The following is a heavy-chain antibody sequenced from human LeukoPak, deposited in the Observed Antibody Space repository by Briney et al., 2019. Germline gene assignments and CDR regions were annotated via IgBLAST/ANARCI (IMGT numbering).Heavy chain of an antibody. CDR2: IYHSGST. CDR1: GGSTSSGGYS. D-gene: IGHD3-10*01. CDR3: ASSYYYGSGSYPGSVA. V-gene: IGHV4-30-2*01. Sequence: PSQTLSLTCAVSGGSTSSGGYSWSWIRQPPGKGLEWIGYIYHSGSTYYNPSLKSRVTISVDRSKNQFSLKLSSVTAADTAVYYCASSYYYGSGSYPGSVAWGQGTLVTVSS. J-gene: IGHJ5*02.